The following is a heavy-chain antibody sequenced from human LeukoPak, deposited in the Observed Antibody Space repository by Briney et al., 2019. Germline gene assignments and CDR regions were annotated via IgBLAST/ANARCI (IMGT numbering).Heavy chain of an antibody. Sequence: GGSLRLSCAASGFTFSNYGMSWVRQAPGKGLDWVSSISNSGDNTYYADSVKGRFTISRDNAKNTLFLQMNSLGAEDTAVYYCARAGWYRFDYWGQGTVVTVSS. CDR3: ARAGWYRFDY. CDR1: GFTFSNYG. J-gene: IGHJ4*02. V-gene: IGHV3-23*01. D-gene: IGHD6-19*01. CDR2: ISNSGDNT.